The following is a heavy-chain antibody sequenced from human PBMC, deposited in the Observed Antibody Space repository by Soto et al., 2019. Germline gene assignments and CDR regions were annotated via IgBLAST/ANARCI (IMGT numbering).Heavy chain of an antibody. Sequence: QVQLVQSGAEVKNPGASVKVSCKTYGYTFTKYGVAWVRQAPGQGLEWMGWISGSSGNANYAEKVKGRITLTTDTSTSTAYIELRSLRSDDTAVYYCAREMAGLGGEYDYWGQGTLVTVSS. J-gene: IGHJ4*02. V-gene: IGHV1-18*01. CDR1: GYTFTKYG. CDR3: AREMAGLGGEYDY. CDR2: ISGSSGNA. D-gene: IGHD3-16*01.